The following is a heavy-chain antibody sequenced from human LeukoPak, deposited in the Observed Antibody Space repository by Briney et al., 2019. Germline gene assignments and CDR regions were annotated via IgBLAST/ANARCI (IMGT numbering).Heavy chain of an antibody. CDR2: ISSSSSTI. V-gene: IGHV3-48*01. J-gene: IGHJ3*02. Sequence: GGSLRLSCAASGFTFSSYSMNWVRQAPGKGLEWVSYISSSSSTIYYADSVKGRFTISRDNAKNSLYLQMNSLRAEDTAVYYCASPYGDYGPYDAFDIWGQGTMVTVSS. CDR1: GFTFSSYS. CDR3: ASPYGDYGPYDAFDI. D-gene: IGHD4-17*01.